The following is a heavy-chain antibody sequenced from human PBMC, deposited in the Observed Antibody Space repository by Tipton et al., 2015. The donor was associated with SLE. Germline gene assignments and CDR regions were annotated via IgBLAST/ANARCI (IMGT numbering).Heavy chain of an antibody. CDR3: VRGGFGSGLDC. Sequence: GSLRLSCVASGLTFDDFTMHWVRQAPGKGLVWVSQIFLDGIGTTYADSVKGRFTISRDNAKNAVYLQMNNLRPEDTAVYYCVRGGFGSGLDCWGQGTLVTVSP. J-gene: IGHJ4*02. D-gene: IGHD3-10*01. CDR2: IFLDGIGT. V-gene: IGHV3-74*01. CDR1: GLTFDDFT.